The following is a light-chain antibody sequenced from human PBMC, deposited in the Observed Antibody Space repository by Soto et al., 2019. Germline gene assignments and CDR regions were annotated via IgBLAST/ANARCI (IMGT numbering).Light chain of an antibody. CDR2: TND. V-gene: IGLV1-44*01. CDR3: SAWDDSLRGCV. Sequence: QTVVTQPPSASGTPGQRVTISCSGSTSNIGANPVNWYRQLPGTAPNILIYTNDKRPSGVPDRCSGSNSGTSASLAISGLQSDDEADYYCSAWDDSLRGCVFGGGTKLTVL. CDR1: TSNIGANP. J-gene: IGLJ3*02.